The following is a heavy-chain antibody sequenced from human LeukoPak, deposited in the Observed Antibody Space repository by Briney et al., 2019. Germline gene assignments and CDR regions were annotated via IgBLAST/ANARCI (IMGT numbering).Heavy chain of an antibody. D-gene: IGHD5-18*01. CDR2: IRSKANSYAT. Sequence: GGSLRLSCAASGFTFSGSAMHWVRQASGKGLEWVGRIRSKANSYATAYAASVKGRFTISRDDSKNTAYLQMNSLKTEDTAVYYCTSPHTAMVTTFDYWGQGTLVTVSS. CDR3: TSPHTAMVTTFDY. J-gene: IGHJ4*02. CDR1: GFTFSGSA. V-gene: IGHV3-73*01.